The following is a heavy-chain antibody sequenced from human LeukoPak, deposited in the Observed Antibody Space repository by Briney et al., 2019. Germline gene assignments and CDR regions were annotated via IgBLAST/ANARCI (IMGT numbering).Heavy chain of an antibody. CDR3: AKLPRSGSGSADYYTGY. D-gene: IGHD6-19*01. CDR2: ISGSGGST. Sequence: PGGSLRLSCAASGFTFSSCAMSWVRQAPGKGLEWVSAISGSGGSTYYADSGKGRFTISRDNSKNTLYLQMNSLRPEDTTVYDCAKLPRSGSGSADYYTGYSGQGSPVTASS. J-gene: IGHJ4*01. CDR1: GFTFSSCA. V-gene: IGHV3-23*01.